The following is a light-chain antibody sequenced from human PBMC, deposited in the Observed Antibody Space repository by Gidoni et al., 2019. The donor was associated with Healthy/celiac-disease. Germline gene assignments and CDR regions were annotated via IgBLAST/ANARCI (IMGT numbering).Light chain of an antibody. CDR1: QSVSSY. CDR2: DAS. Sequence: EIVLTQPPATLSLSPGERATLSCRASQSVSSYLAWYQQKPGQAPRLLIYDASNRATGIPARFSGSGSETDFTLTISSLEPEDFAVYYCQQRSNWLYTFGQGTKLEIK. J-gene: IGKJ2*01. V-gene: IGKV3-11*01. CDR3: QQRSNWLYT.